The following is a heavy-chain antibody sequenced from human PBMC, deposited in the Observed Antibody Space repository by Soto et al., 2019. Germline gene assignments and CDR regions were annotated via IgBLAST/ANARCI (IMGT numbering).Heavy chain of an antibody. CDR2: ISWNSGSI. V-gene: IGHV3-9*01. CDR3: AKVGYSSTWYYFDY. J-gene: IGHJ4*02. CDR1: GFTFDDYA. Sequence: DVQLVESGGGLVQPGRSLRLSCAASGFTFDDYAMHWVRQAPGKGLEWVSGISWNSGSIGYADSVKGRFTISRDNAKNSLYLQMNSLRAEDTALYYCAKVGYSSTWYYFDYWGQGTLVTVSS. D-gene: IGHD6-13*01.